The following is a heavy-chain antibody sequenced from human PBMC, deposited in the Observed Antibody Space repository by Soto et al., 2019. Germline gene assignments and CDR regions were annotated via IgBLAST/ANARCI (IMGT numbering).Heavy chain of an antibody. Sequence: WGSLRLSGAASGFTFSSYGMHWVRQAPGKGLEWVAVISYDGSNKYYADSVKGRFTISRDNSKNTLYLQMNSLRAEDTAVYYCAKAAPTYYYYYYGIDVWGQGTTVTVSS. CDR1: GFTFSSYG. V-gene: IGHV3-30*18. CDR3: AKAAPTYYYYYYGIDV. CDR2: ISYDGSNK. J-gene: IGHJ6*02.